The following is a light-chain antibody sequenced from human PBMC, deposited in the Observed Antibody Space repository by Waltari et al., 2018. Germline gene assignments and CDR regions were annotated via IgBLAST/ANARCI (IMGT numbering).Light chain of an antibody. J-gene: IGLJ1*01. CDR3: CSYAGSYTYV. Sequence: QSALTQPRSVSGSPGQSVTISCTGTSSDLGAYNYVSWYQQHPGKAPKLLIYDVTKWPSGVPDRFSGSKSGNTASLTISGLQAEDEATYYCCSYAGSYTYVFGTGTEVTVL. CDR1: SSDLGAYNY. V-gene: IGLV2-11*01. CDR2: DVT.